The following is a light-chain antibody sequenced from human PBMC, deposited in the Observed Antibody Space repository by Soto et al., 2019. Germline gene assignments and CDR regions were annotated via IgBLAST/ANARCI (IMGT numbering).Light chain of an antibody. J-gene: IGLJ2*01. CDR1: SSDVGGYNY. CDR2: EVF. Sequence: QSALTQPASVSGSPGRSITISCTGTSSDVGGYNYVSWYQQHPGKVPKLMIYEVFRRPSGISDRFSGSKSGNTASLTISGLQAEDEADYYCCSYTTTSTFVFGGGTKVTVL. V-gene: IGLV2-14*03. CDR3: CSYTTTSTFV.